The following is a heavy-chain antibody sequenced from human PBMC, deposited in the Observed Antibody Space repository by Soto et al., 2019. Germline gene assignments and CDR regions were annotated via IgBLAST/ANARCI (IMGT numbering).Heavy chain of an antibody. CDR2: IIPIFGTA. D-gene: IGHD5-12*01. V-gene: IGHV1-69*06. Sequence: SVKVSCKASGGTFSSYAISWVRQAPGQGLEWMGGIIPIFGTANYAQKFQGRVTITADKSTSTAYMERSSLRSEDTAVYYCVLGRGYDSNRNYYYYYYGMDVWG. CDR1: GGTFSSYA. CDR3: VLGRGYDSNRNYYYYYYGMDV. J-gene: IGHJ6*02.